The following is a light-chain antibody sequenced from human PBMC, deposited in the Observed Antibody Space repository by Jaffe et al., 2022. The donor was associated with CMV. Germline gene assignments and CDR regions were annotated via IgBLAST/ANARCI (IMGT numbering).Light chain of an antibody. CDR3: QQYASLPYT. V-gene: IGKV3-20*01. CDR2: GAS. Sequence: ENVLTQSPGTLSFSPGERATLSCRATQSVTSNYLAWYQQRPGQTPRLLIHGASTRATGIPDRFSGSGSGTDFTLTISRLEPEDFAVYYCQQYASLPYTFGQGTKLDIK. J-gene: IGKJ2*01. CDR1: QSVTSNY.